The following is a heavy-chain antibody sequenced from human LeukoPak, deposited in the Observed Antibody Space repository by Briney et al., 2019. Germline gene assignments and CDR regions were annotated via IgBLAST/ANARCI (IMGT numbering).Heavy chain of an antibody. CDR2: IIPIFGTA. V-gene: IGHV1-69*06. Sequence: SVKVSCKASGGTFSSYAISWVRQAPGQGLEWMGGIIPIFGTANYAQKFQGRVTITADKSTSTAYMELSSLRSEDTAVYYCARVCSSTSCHNWFDPWGQGTLVTVSS. D-gene: IGHD2-2*01. J-gene: IGHJ5*02. CDR3: ARVCSSTSCHNWFDP. CDR1: GGTFSSYA.